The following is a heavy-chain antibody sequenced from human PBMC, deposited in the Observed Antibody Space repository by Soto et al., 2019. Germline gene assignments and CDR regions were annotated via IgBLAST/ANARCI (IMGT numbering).Heavy chain of an antibody. CDR3: ARGSPVTMVRGVIPLKY. D-gene: IGHD3-10*01. Sequence: SESMDIASAVCGGSVRGYYWSWIRQNPGKGLEWIGEINHSGSTNYNPSLKSRVTISVDTSKNQFSLKLSSVTAADTAVYYCARGSPVTMVRGVIPLKYWGQGTLVTVSS. V-gene: IGHV4-34*01. J-gene: IGHJ4*02. CDR1: GGSVRGYY. CDR2: INHSGST.